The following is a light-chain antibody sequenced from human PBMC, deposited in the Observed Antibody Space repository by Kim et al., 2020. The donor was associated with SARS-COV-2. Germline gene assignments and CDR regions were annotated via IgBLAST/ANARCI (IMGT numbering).Light chain of an antibody. Sequence: SYELTQPPSLSVAPGKTARITCGGNNIGSKSVHWYQQKPGQAPVLVIYYDSDRPSGIPERFSGSNSGNTATLTISRVDAGDEADYYCQVWDSSSDHPVFGGGTQLTVL. J-gene: IGLJ2*01. CDR3: QVWDSSSDHPV. CDR2: YDS. V-gene: IGLV3-21*04. CDR1: NIGSKS.